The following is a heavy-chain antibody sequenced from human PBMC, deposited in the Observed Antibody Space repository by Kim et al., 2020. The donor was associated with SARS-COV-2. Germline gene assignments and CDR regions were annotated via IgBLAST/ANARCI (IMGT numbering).Heavy chain of an antibody. V-gene: IGHV4-39*01. CDR2: IHYSGST. J-gene: IGHJ6*01. CDR3: ASYYDILTGTLYYYYG. CDR1: GGSISSSSYY. D-gene: IGHD3-9*01. Sequence: SETLSLTCTVSGGSISSSSYYWGWIRQPPGKGLEWIGSIHYSGSTYYNPSLKSRATISVDTSKNQFSTKLSSVTAADTAVYYCASYYDILTGTLYYYYG.